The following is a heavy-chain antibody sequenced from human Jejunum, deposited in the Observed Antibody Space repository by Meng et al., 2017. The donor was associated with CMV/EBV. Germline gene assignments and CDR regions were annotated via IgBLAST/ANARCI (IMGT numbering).Heavy chain of an antibody. Sequence: VQRVGFGGVLIHPGGSRRLSCAASGFTVNSNYMSWVRQAPGRGLEWVSIIYSGGTTYYADSVKGRFTISRDISKNTLYLQMTSVRADDTAVYYCARARGYTTSGSFDCWGQGTLVTVSS. J-gene: IGHJ4*02. D-gene: IGHD5-12*01. CDR2: IYSGGTT. CDR3: ARARGYTTSGSFDC. V-gene: IGHV3-53*01. CDR1: GFTVNSNY.